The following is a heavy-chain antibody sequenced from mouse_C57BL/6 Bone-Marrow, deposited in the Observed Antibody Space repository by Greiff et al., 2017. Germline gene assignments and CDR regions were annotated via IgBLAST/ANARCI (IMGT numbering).Heavy chain of an antibody. CDR3: TRGTGTAWFAY. D-gene: IGHD4-1*01. CDR2: ISSGGDYI. J-gene: IGHJ3*01. V-gene: IGHV5S21*01. Sequence: EVKVEESGEGLVKPGGSLKLSCAASGFTFSSYAMSWVRQTPEKRLEWVAYISSGGDYIYYADTVKGRFTISRDNARNTLYLQMSSLKSEDTAIYYCTRGTGTAWFAYWGQGTLVTVSA. CDR1: GFTFSSYA.